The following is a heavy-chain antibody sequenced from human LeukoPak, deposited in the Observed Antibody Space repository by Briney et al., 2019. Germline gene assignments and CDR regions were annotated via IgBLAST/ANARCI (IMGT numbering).Heavy chain of an antibody. CDR2: ISSSGSTI. D-gene: IGHD6-13*01. Sequence: GGSLRLSCAASGFTFSSYEMNWVRQAPGKGLEWVSYISSSGSTIYYADSVKGRFTISRDNAKNSLYLQMNSLRAEDTALYYCAKDMSTGGYSSSWYVSTFDYWGQGTLVTVSS. CDR1: GFTFSSYE. J-gene: IGHJ4*02. V-gene: IGHV3-48*03. CDR3: AKDMSTGGYSSSWYVSTFDY.